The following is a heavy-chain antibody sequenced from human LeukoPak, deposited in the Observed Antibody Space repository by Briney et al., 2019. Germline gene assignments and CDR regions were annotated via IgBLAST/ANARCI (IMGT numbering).Heavy chain of an antibody. Sequence: GGSLRLSCAASGFTFSSYGMNWVRQAPGKGLEWVSYISSSGSTIYYADSVKGRFTISRDNAKNSLYLEMNSLRAEDTAVYYCAELGITMIGGVWGKGTTVTISS. D-gene: IGHD3-10*02. CDR2: ISSSGSTI. V-gene: IGHV3-48*03. J-gene: IGHJ6*04. CDR3: AELGITMIGGV. CDR1: GFTFSSYG.